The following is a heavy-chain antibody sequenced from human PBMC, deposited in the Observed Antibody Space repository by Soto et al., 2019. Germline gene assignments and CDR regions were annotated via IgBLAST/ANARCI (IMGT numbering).Heavy chain of an antibody. V-gene: IGHV4-59*01. CDR1: GGSISSYY. Sequence: QVQLQESGPGLVKPSETLSLTCTVSGGSISSYYWSWIRQPPGKGLEWIGYSYYSGSTKYNPSLNSRVTISVDMSKNQFSLKVTSVTAADTAVHYCVREKLDCPDGTCYRVLDYWGQGTLVTVSS. J-gene: IGHJ4*02. CDR3: VREKLDCPDGTCYRVLDY. D-gene: IGHD2-15*01. CDR2: SYYSGST.